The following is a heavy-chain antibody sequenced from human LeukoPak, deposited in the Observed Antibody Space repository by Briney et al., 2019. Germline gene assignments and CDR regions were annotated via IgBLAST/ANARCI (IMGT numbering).Heavy chain of an antibody. J-gene: IGHJ4*02. CDR3: ARELEGYSSGLRN. Sequence: PGGSPRLSCAASGFTVSSNFMSWVRQAPGKGLEWVSVIYSGGMTYYADSVKGRFTISRDNAKNSLYLQMNSLRAEDTAVYYCARELEGYSSGLRNWGQGTLVTVSS. V-gene: IGHV3-66*01. CDR1: GFTVSSNF. CDR2: IYSGGMT. D-gene: IGHD6-19*01.